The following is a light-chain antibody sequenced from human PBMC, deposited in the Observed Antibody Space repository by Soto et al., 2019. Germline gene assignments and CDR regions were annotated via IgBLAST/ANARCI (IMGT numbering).Light chain of an antibody. CDR3: QESHST. Sequence: DAQMTQSPSSLSASVGDSVTITCRASQSIGTYLDWYQHKPGKAPKLLIYAASNLQSGVPSRFSGSGSGTDFTLTISSLQPEDFATYYCQESHSTFGQGTKLEIK. CDR2: AAS. J-gene: IGKJ2*01. CDR1: QSIGTY. V-gene: IGKV1-39*01.